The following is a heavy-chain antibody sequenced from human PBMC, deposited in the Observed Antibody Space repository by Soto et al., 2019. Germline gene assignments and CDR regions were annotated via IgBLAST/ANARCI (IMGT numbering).Heavy chain of an antibody. J-gene: IGHJ3*02. Sequence: SVKVSCKASGFTFTSSAVQWVRQALGQRLEWIGWIVVGSGNTNYAQKFQERVTITRDMSTNTAYMELSSLRPEDTAVYYCVVELYGGGRGCSFDIWGQGLLVTVSS. CDR2: IVVGSGNT. D-gene: IGHD2-15*01. CDR1: GFTFTSSA. V-gene: IGHV1-58*01. CDR3: VVELYGGGRGCSFDI.